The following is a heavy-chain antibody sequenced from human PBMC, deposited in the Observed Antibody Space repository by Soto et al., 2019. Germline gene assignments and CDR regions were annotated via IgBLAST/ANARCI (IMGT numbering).Heavy chain of an antibody. CDR3: AHRREYCGTYNCFSAFDV. Sequence: QITLKESGPALVKPTQTLTLTCTVSGFSVSTSGVAVGWIRQPPGKALELLALFYWDDDTRSSPSLKSRLIVIKATSKNHVVLTISNMGPADTATYYCAHRREYCGTYNCFSAFDVWGKGAMVTVS. V-gene: IGHV2-5*02. CDR1: GFSVSTSGVA. J-gene: IGHJ3*01. D-gene: IGHD2-21*01. CDR2: FYWDDDT.